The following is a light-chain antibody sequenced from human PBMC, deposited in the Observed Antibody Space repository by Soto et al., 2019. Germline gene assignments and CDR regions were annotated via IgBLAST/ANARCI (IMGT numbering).Light chain of an antibody. J-gene: IGKJ2*01. V-gene: IGKV1-12*01. Sequence: DFPMTQSPSSVSASVGDRVTITCRASQGISSWLAWYQQKPGKAPKLLIYAASSLQSGVPSRFSGSESGTDFTLTISSPQPKDFAHSDCQQANSFPYTFGQGTKLEIK. CDR1: QGISSW. CDR3: QQANSFPYT. CDR2: AAS.